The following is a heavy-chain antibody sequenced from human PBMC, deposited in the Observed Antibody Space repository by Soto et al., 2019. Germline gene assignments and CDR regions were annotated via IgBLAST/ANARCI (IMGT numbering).Heavy chain of an antibody. CDR2: ISAYNGNT. J-gene: IGHJ6*02. V-gene: IGHV1-18*04. Sequence: QVQLVQSGAEVKKPGASVKVSCKASGYTFTSYGISWVRQAPGQGLEWMGWISAYNGNTNYAQKLQGRVTMTTDTSTSTAYMELRSLRSDDTAVYYCARDLTMVRGVKINYYYGMDVWGQGTTFTVSS. D-gene: IGHD3-10*01. CDR3: ARDLTMVRGVKINYYYGMDV. CDR1: GYTFTSYG.